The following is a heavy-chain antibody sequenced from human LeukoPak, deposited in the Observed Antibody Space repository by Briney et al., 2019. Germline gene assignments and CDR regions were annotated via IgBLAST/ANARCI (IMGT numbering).Heavy chain of an antibody. V-gene: IGHV3-23*01. CDR2: ISGSGGST. Sequence: PGRSLRLSCAASGFTFSSYAMSWVRQAPGKGLEWVSAISGSGGSTYYADSVKGRFTISRDNSKNTLYLQMNSLRAEDTAVYYCAKDQYYDFWSGYDQGWFDPWGQGTLVTVSS. D-gene: IGHD3-3*01. CDR1: GFTFSSYA. J-gene: IGHJ5*02. CDR3: AKDQYYDFWSGYDQGWFDP.